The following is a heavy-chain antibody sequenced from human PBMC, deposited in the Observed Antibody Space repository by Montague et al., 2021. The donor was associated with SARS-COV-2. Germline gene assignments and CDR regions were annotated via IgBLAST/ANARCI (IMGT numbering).Heavy chain of an antibody. Sequence: SETLSLTCTVSDDSIISSSYYWAWIRQPPGKGLEWIGSIYYSGSTYYNPSLKSRVTISVDTSNKQFSLNLSSVTAADTAVFYCARGRSGYFNPLDYWGQGTLVTVSS. J-gene: IGHJ4*02. D-gene: IGHD3-3*01. CDR3: ARGRSGYFNPLDY. CDR2: IYYSGST. CDR1: DDSIISSSYY. V-gene: IGHV4-39*01.